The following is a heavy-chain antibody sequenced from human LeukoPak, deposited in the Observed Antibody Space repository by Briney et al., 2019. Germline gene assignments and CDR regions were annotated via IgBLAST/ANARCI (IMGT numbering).Heavy chain of an antibody. CDR3: ARGGPEDRTWRYYIDF. CDR1: GDSINKYF. Sequence: SETLSLTCTVSGDSINKYFWSWLRQSPGKGPEWLGYISHNGNTNYYPSLKGRVTISLDKSNNQFSLRLSSVTAADTAVYYCARGGPEDRTWRYYIDFWGQGILVTVSS. V-gene: IGHV4-59*01. CDR2: ISHNGNT. J-gene: IGHJ4*02.